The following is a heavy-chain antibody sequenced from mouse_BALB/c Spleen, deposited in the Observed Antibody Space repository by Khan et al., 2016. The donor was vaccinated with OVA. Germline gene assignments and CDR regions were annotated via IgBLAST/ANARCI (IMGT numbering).Heavy chain of an antibody. D-gene: IGHD2-1*01. Sequence: LVESGPELKKPGETVRISCKASGYAFTNYGVNWVKQAPGKGLKCMGWINTYTGKPTYPDDFKGRFAFSLETSASTAYLQINNLKNEDTAKYVCARAGNSYARDDWGQGTSVTVSS. V-gene: IGHV9-3-1*01. J-gene: IGHJ4*01. CDR3: ARAGNSYARDD. CDR1: GYAFTNYG. CDR2: INTYTGKP.